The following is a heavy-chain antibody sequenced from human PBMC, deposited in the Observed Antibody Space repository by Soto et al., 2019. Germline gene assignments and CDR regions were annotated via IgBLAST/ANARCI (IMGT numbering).Heavy chain of an antibody. V-gene: IGHV4-34*01. D-gene: IGHD6-13*01. CDR2: INHSGST. J-gene: IGHJ5*02. CDR3: ARDVGVAAAGKHWFDP. Sequence: PSETLSLTCAIYGGSFSGYYWSWLRQPPGKGLEWIGEINHSGSTNYNPSLKSRVTISADTSKNQFSLKLSSVTAADTAVYYCARDVGVAAAGKHWFDPWGQGTLVTVSS. CDR1: GGSFSGYY.